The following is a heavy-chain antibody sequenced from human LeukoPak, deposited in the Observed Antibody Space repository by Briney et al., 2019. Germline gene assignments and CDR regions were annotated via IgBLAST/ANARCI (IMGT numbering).Heavy chain of an antibody. J-gene: IGHJ4*02. V-gene: IGHV3-30-3*01. CDR2: ISYDGSNK. CDR3: ARVRAGYSPFDY. CDR1: GFTFSSYA. Sequence: GGSLRLSCAASGFTFSSYAMRWVRQAPGKGLEWVAVISYDGSNKYYADSVKGRFTISRDNSKNTLYLQMNSLRAEDTAVYYCARVRAGYSPFDYWGQGTLVTVSS. D-gene: IGHD3-9*01.